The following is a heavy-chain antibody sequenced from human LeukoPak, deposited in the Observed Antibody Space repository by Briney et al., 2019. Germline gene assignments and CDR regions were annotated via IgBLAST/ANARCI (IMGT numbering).Heavy chain of an antibody. CDR2: IYYSGST. J-gene: IGHJ4*02. Sequence: SETLSLTCSVSGDSVSSSPYYWGWIRQPPGKGLEWIGYIYYSGSTNYNPSLKSRVTISVDTSKNQFSLKLSSVTAADTAVYYCASAPPSIHWGQGTLVTVSS. D-gene: IGHD1-14*01. CDR1: GDSVSSSPYY. CDR3: ASAPPSIH. V-gene: IGHV4-61*01.